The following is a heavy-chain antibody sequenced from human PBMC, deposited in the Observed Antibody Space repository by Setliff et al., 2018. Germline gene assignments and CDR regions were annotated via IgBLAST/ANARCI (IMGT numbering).Heavy chain of an antibody. D-gene: IGHD3-10*01. Sequence: PSETLSLTCTVSGGSISSYYWSWIRQPAGKGLEWIGHIQTSGTTNYNPSLKSRVTISVDTSKNQFSLKLSSVTAADTAVYYCAGLGRPMVRGGDYWGQGTLVTVSS. CDR3: AGLGRPMVRGGDY. CDR2: IQTSGTT. CDR1: GGSISSYY. V-gene: IGHV4-4*07. J-gene: IGHJ4*02.